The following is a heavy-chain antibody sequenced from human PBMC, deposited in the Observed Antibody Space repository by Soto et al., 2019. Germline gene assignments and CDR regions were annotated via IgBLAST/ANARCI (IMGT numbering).Heavy chain of an antibody. J-gene: IGHJ4*02. V-gene: IGHV3-23*01. CDR2: ISGSGGST. D-gene: IGHD2-21*02. CDR3: AKEGSGGDHSYFDN. Sequence: GVSLRLSCAVSGFMFSSYAMTWVRQAPGKGLEWGSSISGSGGSTYYSDSVRGRFTISRDNSKKMLYLEMNSLKGDDTAVYYCAKEGSGGDHSYFDNLGQGTVVTVSS. CDR1: GFMFSSYA.